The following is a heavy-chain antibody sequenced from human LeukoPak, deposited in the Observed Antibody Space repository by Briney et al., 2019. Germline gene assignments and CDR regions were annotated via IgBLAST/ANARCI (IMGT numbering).Heavy chain of an antibody. CDR3: ARRLDREFDY. CDR2: IFPSDSDT. J-gene: IGHJ4*02. CDR1: GYSFNSYW. V-gene: IGHV5-51*01. Sequence: GESLKISFKTSGYSFNSYWIGWVRQMPGKGLEWMGIIFPSDSDTRYSPSFQGQVTISADRSITTAYLQWSSLQASDTAMYYCARRLDREFDYWGQGTLVTVSS. D-gene: IGHD1-26*01.